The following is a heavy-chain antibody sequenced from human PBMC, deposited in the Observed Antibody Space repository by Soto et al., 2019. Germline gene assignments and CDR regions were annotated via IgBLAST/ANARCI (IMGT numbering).Heavy chain of an antibody. Sequence: ASVKFSCKASGYTFTSYDINWVRQATGQGLEWMGWMNPNSGNTGYAQKFQGRVTMTRNTSISTAYMELSSLRSEDTAVYYCAMTSRGYSGYRLLGIWGQGTMVTVSS. CDR3: AMTSRGYSGYRLLGI. CDR2: MNPNSGNT. D-gene: IGHD5-12*01. J-gene: IGHJ3*02. V-gene: IGHV1-8*01. CDR1: GYTFTSYD.